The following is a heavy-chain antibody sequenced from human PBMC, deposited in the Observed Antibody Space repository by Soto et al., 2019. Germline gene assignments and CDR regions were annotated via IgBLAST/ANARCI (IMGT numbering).Heavy chain of an antibody. D-gene: IGHD3-16*01. V-gene: IGHV3-23*01. CDR1: GFTFSNYA. J-gene: IGHJ6*03. Sequence: PGGSLRLSCAASGFTFSNYAMSWVRQAPGKGLEWVSTIGSSGSTHYADSVKGRFTISRDNSKNTVYLQMNSLRAEDTAVYYCTSRGRFYMHVWGKGTTVTVSS. CDR2: IGSSGST. CDR3: TSRGRFYMHV.